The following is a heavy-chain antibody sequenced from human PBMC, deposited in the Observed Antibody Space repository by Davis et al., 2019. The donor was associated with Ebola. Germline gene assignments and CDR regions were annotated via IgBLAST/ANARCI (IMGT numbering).Heavy chain of an antibody. D-gene: IGHD1-20*01. Sequence: PGGSLRLSCAVSGYSIGSGYHWGWVRQPPGRGLEWIGNRYHGTDASYNPALRSRVTISLDTSKNQFSLKLKSVTAADTAVYYCVRNLTEASRFDYWGQGALVTVSS. CDR1: GYSIGSGYH. CDR2: RYHGTDA. CDR3: VRNLTEASRFDY. J-gene: IGHJ4*02. V-gene: IGHV4-38-2*01.